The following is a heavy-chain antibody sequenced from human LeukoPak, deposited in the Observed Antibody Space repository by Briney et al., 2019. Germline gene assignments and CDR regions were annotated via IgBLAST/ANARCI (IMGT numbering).Heavy chain of an antibody. CDR3: ARDRDYAFDS. D-gene: IGHD4-17*01. CDR1: GFTFSSYA. V-gene: IGHV3-30-3*01. J-gene: IGHJ4*02. CDR2: ISYDGSNK. Sequence: GRSLRLSCAASGFTFSSYAMHWVRQAPGKGLEWVAVISYDGSNKYYADSVKGRFTISRGDAKNSLYLQMNSLRDEDTAVYYCARDRDYAFDSWGQGTLVTVSS.